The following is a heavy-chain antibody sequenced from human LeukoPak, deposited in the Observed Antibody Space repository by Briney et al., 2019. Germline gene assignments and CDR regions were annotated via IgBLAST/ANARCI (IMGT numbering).Heavy chain of an antibody. Sequence: GGSLRLSCAASGFTFSSYGIHWVRQAPGKGLEWVTFIGYDGRNKYYADSVKGRFTISRDNSKNTLYLQMNSLRSEDTAVYYCASKVAAIDYWGQGTLVTVSS. V-gene: IGHV3-30*02. J-gene: IGHJ4*02. CDR3: ASKVAAIDY. CDR2: IGYDGRNK. CDR1: GFTFSSYG. D-gene: IGHD6-19*01.